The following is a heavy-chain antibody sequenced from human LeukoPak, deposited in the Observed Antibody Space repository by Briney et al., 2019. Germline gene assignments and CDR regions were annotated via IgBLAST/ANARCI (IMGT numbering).Heavy chain of an antibody. CDR1: GGSISSYY. J-gene: IGHJ4*02. CDR3: AGGGWLRYAY. V-gene: IGHV4-59*01. D-gene: IGHD5-24*01. Sequence: SETLSLTCTVSGGSISSYYWSWIRQPPGKGLEWIGYIYYSGSINYSPSLKSRVTISVDTSKNQFSLKLSSVTAADTAVYYCAGGGWLRYAYWGQGTLVTVSS. CDR2: IYYSGSI.